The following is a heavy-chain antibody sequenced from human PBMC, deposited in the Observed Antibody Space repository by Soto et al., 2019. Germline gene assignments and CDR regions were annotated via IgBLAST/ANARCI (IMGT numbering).Heavy chain of an antibody. CDR2: ISSSGSTI. Sequence: GGSLRLSCAASGFTFSDYYMSWIRQAPGKGLEWVSYISSSGSTIYYADSVKGRFTISRDNAKNSLYLQMNSMDPVDTATYYCARIVNPTGTTWFDSWGQGTLVTVS. CDR3: ARIVNPTGTTWFDS. D-gene: IGHD1-1*01. CDR1: GFTFSDYY. V-gene: IGHV3-11*01. J-gene: IGHJ5*01.